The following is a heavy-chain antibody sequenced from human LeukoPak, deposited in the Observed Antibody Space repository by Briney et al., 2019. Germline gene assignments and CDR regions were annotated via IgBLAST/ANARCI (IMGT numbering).Heavy chain of an antibody. V-gene: IGHV4-34*01. Sequence: SETLSLTCAVYGGSFSGYYWSWIRQPPGKGLEWIVEINHSGSTNYNPSLKSRVTISVDTSKNQFSLKLSSVTAAATAVYYCARLAVGNADSSSSADNWFDHWGQGTLVTVSS. CDR1: GGSFSGYY. J-gene: IGHJ5*02. CDR2: INHSGST. CDR3: ARLAVGNADSSSSADNWFDH. D-gene: IGHD6-6*01.